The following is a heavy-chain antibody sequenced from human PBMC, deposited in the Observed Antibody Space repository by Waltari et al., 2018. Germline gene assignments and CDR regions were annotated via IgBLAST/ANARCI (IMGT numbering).Heavy chain of an antibody. D-gene: IGHD3-3*01. Sequence: EVQLLESGGGLVQPGGSLRLSCAASGFTFSSYAMSWVRQAPGKGLEWVSAISGSGGSTDYADSVKGRFTISRDNSKNTLYLQMNSLRAEDTAVYYCAKTLGSTIFGVVAGGGFYFDYWGQGTLVTVSS. CDR3: AKTLGSTIFGVVAGGGFYFDY. CDR2: ISGSGGST. CDR1: GFTFSSYA. J-gene: IGHJ4*02. V-gene: IGHV3-23*01.